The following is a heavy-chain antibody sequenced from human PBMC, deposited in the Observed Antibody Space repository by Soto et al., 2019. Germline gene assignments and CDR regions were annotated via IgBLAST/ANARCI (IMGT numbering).Heavy chain of an antibody. V-gene: IGHV3-30*18. CDR2: ISFDGNTK. Sequence: QVQLVESGGGVVQPGRSLRLSCAASGFTFSNYGMHWVRQAPGKGLEWVAVISFDGNTKYYGDSVNGRFIVSRDNSKNLLYVQMNGLRPEDTAVYYCVKSKALTGNDFKFDHWGQGTLVTVSS. CDR1: GFTFSNYG. CDR3: VKSKALTGNDFKFDH. J-gene: IGHJ4*02. D-gene: IGHD3-9*01.